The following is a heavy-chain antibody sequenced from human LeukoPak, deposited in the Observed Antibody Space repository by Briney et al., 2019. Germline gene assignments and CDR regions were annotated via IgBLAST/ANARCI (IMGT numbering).Heavy chain of an antibody. Sequence: ASVKVSCKASGYTFTGYYMHWVRQVPGQGLEWMGWINPNSGGTNYAQKFQGRVTMTRDTSISTAYMELSRLRPDDTAVYYCAREPSYSSGCLRGWGQGTLVTVSS. J-gene: IGHJ4*02. CDR3: AREPSYSSGCLRG. V-gene: IGHV1-2*02. D-gene: IGHD6-19*01. CDR2: INPNSGGT. CDR1: GYTFTGYY.